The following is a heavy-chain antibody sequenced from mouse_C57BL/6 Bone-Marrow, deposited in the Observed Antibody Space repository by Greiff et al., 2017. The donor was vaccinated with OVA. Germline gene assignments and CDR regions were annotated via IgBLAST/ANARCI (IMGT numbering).Heavy chain of an antibody. CDR1: GFSLSTSGMG. V-gene: IGHV8-12*01. Sequence: QVQLKESGPGILQSSQTLSLTCSFSGFSLSTSGMGVSWIRQPSGKGLEWLAHIYWDDDKRYNPSLKSRLTISKDTSRNQVFLKITSVDTADTATYYCARSYYYGSSYAFDYWGQGTTLTVSS. CDR3: ARSYYYGSSYAFDY. CDR2: IYWDDDK. D-gene: IGHD1-1*01. J-gene: IGHJ2*01.